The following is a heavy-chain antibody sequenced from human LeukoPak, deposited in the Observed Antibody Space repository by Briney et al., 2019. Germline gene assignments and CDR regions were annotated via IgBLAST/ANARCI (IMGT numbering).Heavy chain of an antibody. Sequence: ASVKVSCKASGYTFKNYAIIWVRQAPGQGLEWMGWISSYNGYTHYAQKFQGRVTMTTGTSTSTAYMELRSLRSDDTAVYYCARDRGRYDRSGYYPPLFDYWGQGTLVTVSS. D-gene: IGHD3-22*01. CDR3: ARDRGRYDRSGYYPPLFDY. CDR1: GYTFKNYA. V-gene: IGHV1-18*01. J-gene: IGHJ4*02. CDR2: ISSYNGYT.